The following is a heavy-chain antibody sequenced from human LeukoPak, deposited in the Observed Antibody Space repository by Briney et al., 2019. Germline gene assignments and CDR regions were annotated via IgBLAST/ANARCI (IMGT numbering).Heavy chain of an antibody. Sequence: GGSLRLSCAASGFKFSNDWMNWVRQAPGKGLEWVANINQHGSEQYYADSVRGRFTISRDNSRNSLYLQMNSLRGEDTAVYYCARDPDVVRGVHLDYWGQGALVTVSS. CDR3: ARDPDVVRGVHLDY. D-gene: IGHD3-10*01. V-gene: IGHV3-7*03. J-gene: IGHJ4*02. CDR2: INQHGSEQ. CDR1: GFKFSNDW.